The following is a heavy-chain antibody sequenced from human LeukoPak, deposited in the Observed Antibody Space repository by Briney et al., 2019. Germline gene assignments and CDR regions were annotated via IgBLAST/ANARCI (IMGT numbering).Heavy chain of an antibody. V-gene: IGHV3-33*01. Sequence: GGSLRLSCAASGFTFSSYGMHWVRQAPGKGLEWVAVIWYDGSNKYYADSVKGRFTISRDNSKNTLYLQMNSLRAEDTAVYYCARGRDGSYIRYWGQGTLVTVSS. CDR1: GFTFSSYG. J-gene: IGHJ4*02. D-gene: IGHD5-24*01. CDR2: IWYDGSNK. CDR3: ARGRDGSYIRY.